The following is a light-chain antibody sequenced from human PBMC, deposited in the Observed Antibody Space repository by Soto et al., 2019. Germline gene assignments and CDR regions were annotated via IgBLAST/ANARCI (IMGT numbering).Light chain of an antibody. Sequence: EIVLTQFPAILSLSPGERATLSCLASQSVSSYLAWYQQKPGQAPRLLIYDASNRATGIPARFSGSGSGTDFTLTISSLEPEDFAVYYCQQRSNWRGTFGQGTKVDIK. CDR2: DAS. V-gene: IGKV3-11*01. CDR1: QSVSSY. CDR3: QQRSNWRGT. J-gene: IGKJ1*01.